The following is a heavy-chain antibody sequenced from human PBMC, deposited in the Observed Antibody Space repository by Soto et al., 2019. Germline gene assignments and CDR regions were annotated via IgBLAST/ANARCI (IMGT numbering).Heavy chain of an antibody. CDR1: GYSFTSYG. CDR3: ACGSGYYSYGFDI. D-gene: IGHD3-10*01. V-gene: IGHV1-18*01. CDR2: ISGYNGNT. Sequence: ASVKVSCKTSGYSFTSYGINWVRQAPGHGLEWMGWISGYNGNTNYAQNLQGRVTMTADTSTSTAYLELRSLRSDDTAVYYCACGSGYYSYGFDIWGQGTMVTVSS. J-gene: IGHJ3*02.